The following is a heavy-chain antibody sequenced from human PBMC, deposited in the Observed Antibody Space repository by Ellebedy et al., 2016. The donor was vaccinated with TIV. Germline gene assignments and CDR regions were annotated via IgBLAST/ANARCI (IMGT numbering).Heavy chain of an antibody. CDR2: ITTHDE. Sequence: GESLKISCAASGFTFSSYWMHWVRQAPGKGLVWVSRITTHDEKYADSVKGRFTVSRDNAKNTVYLQMNSLRAEDTAVYYCGRILGGSGGRSEAIDYWGQGSLVIVSS. CDR1: GFTFSSYW. CDR3: GRILGGSGGRSEAIDY. V-gene: IGHV3-74*03. D-gene: IGHD2-15*01. J-gene: IGHJ4*02.